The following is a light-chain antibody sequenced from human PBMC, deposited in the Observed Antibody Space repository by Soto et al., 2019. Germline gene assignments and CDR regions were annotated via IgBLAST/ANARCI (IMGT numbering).Light chain of an antibody. CDR1: SSDIGGYNY. J-gene: IGLJ2*01. CDR2: DVS. V-gene: IGLV2-14*01. Sequence: QSALTQPDSVSGSPGQSITMPCTGTSSDIGGYNYVSWYQQFPGKAPKLMIYDVSNRPSGVSNRFSASKSGNTATLTISGLQAEDEASYYCSPYTSSSTIVVFGGGTKLTVL. CDR3: SPYTSSSTIVV.